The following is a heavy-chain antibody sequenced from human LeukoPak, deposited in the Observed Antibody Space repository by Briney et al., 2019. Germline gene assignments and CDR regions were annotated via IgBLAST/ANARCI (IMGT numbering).Heavy chain of an antibody. Sequence: GGSLRLSCAASGFTFSSYAMSWVRQAPGKGLDWVSGISGSGGSTYYSDSVKGRFTISRDNSKNTLFLQMNSLRAEDAAIYYCAISFVVVPTTPPRWFDYWGQGTLVTVSS. J-gene: IGHJ4*02. V-gene: IGHV3-23*01. CDR3: AISFVVVPTTPPRWFDY. CDR2: ISGSGGST. D-gene: IGHD2-2*01. CDR1: GFTFSSYA.